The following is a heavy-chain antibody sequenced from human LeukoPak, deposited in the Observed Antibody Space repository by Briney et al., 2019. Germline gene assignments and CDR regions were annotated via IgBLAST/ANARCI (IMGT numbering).Heavy chain of an antibody. D-gene: IGHD4-17*01. CDR1: GYTFTGYY. V-gene: IGHV1-2*02. J-gene: IGHJ4*02. CDR3: ARDFYGDYVGGLEDY. CDR2: INPNSGGT. Sequence: ASVKVSCKASGYTFTGYYMHWVRQAPGQGLEWMGWINPNSGGTNYAQKFQGRVTMTRDTSISTAYMELSRLRSDDTAVYYCARDFYGDYVGGLEDYWGQGTLVTVSS.